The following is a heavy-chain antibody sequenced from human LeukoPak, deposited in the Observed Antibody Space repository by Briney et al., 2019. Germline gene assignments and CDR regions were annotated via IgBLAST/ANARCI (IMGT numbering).Heavy chain of an antibody. Sequence: GGSLRLSCAASGFTFSSYAMHWVRQAPGKGLEWVAVISYDGSNKYYADSVKGRFTISRDNSKNTLYLQMNSLRAEDTAVYYCARATYYYDSSGYIVYWGQGTLVTVSS. J-gene: IGHJ4*02. CDR1: GFTFSSYA. V-gene: IGHV3-30-3*01. CDR2: ISYDGSNK. CDR3: ARATYYYDSSGYIVY. D-gene: IGHD3-22*01.